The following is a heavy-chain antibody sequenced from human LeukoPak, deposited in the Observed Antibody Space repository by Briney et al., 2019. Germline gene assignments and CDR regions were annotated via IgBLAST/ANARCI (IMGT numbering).Heavy chain of an antibody. Sequence: GGSLRLSCTASGFTFSGYSMNWIRQAPGKGLEWVSSFGTRSTSIYHAGSVKGRFAISRDNAMNSLYLQMNSLRAEDTAIYYCARSLPYGTTWYGRSDFWGQGTLVTVSS. V-gene: IGHV3-21*04. CDR1: GFTFSGYS. CDR3: ARSLPYGTTWYGRSDF. CDR2: FGTRSTSI. D-gene: IGHD6-13*01. J-gene: IGHJ4*02.